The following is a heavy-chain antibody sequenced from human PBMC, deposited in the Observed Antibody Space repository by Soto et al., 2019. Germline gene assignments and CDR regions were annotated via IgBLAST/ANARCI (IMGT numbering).Heavy chain of an antibody. V-gene: IGHV4-59*01. Sequence: SETLSLTCTVSGGSIGTYYWSWIRQPPGKGLEWIGYIYYSGTTKYNPSLKNRVTISLDTSKNHFSLKLSSVTAADTAVYYCTRVGGYYGDYPNFDYWGQGALVTVSS. CDR3: TRVGGYYGDYPNFDY. D-gene: IGHD4-17*01. CDR2: IYYSGTT. J-gene: IGHJ4*02. CDR1: GGSIGTYY.